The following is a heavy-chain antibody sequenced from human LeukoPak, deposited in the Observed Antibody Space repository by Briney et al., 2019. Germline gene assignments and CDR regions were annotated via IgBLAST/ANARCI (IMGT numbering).Heavy chain of an antibody. V-gene: IGHV3-30*04. CDR3: AKSRYYYGSGSSDY. J-gene: IGHJ4*02. CDR2: ISYDGSNK. D-gene: IGHD3-10*01. CDR1: GFTFSSYA. Sequence: GGSLRLSCAASGFTFSSYAMHWVRQAPGKGLEWVAVISYDGSNKYYADSVKGRFTISRDNSKNTLYLQMNSLKAEDTAVYYCAKSRYYYGSGSSDYWGQGALVTVSS.